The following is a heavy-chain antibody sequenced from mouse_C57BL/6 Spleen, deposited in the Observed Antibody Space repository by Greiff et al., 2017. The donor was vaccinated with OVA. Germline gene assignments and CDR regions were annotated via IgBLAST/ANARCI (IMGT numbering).Heavy chain of an antibody. J-gene: IGHJ2*01. V-gene: IGHV1-52*01. D-gene: IGHD2-5*01. CDR3: ARMQDSNYFDY. CDR2: IDPSDSET. CDR1: GYTFTSYW. Sequence: QVQLQQSGAELVRPGSSVKLSCKASGYTFTSYWMHWVKQRPIQGLEWIGNIDPSDSETHYNQKFKDKATLTVDKSSSTAYMQLSSLTSEDSAVYYCARMQDSNYFDYWGQGTTLTVSS.